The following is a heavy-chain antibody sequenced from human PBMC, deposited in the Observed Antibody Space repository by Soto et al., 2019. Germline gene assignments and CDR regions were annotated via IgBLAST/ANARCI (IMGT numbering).Heavy chain of an antibody. CDR1: GFTFSSYG. CDR3: AKEGPITNWYFDY. J-gene: IGHJ4*02. CDR2: ISYDGNVA. V-gene: IGHV3-30*18. Sequence: QVQLVESGGGVVQPGRSLRLSCAASGFTFSSYGMHWGRQAPGKGLEWVAVISYDGNVAYYADSVRGRFTISRDNSKNTLYLQMNSLRTEDTAIYYCAKEGPITNWYFDYWGQGTLVTVSS. D-gene: IGHD1-1*01.